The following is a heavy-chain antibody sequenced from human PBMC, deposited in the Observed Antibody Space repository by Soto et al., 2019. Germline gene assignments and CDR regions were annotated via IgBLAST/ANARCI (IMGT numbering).Heavy chain of an antibody. CDR1: GGSISSGDYY. D-gene: IGHD5-18*01. CDR2: IYYSGST. CDR3: ARARGYSYGYDGIRFDY. Sequence: SETLSLTCTVSGGSISSGDYYWSWIRQPPGKGLEWIGYIYYSGSTNYNPSLKSRVTISVDTSKNQFSLKLSSVTAADTAVYYCARARGYSYGYDGIRFDYWGQGTLVTVSS. J-gene: IGHJ4*02. V-gene: IGHV4-61*08.